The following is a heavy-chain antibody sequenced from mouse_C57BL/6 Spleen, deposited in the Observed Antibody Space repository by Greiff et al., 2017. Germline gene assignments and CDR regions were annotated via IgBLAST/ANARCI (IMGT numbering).Heavy chain of an antibody. Sequence: QVQLQQPGAELVKPGASVKLSCKASGYTFTSYWMHWVKQTPGQGLEWIGMIHPNSGSTNYNEKFKSKATLTVDKSSSTAYMQLRSLTSEDSAVYYCARPVPIATVVADYFDYWGQGTTLTVSS. CDR2: IHPNSGST. D-gene: IGHD1-1*01. CDR3: ARPVPIATVVADYFDY. J-gene: IGHJ2*01. CDR1: GYTFTSYW. V-gene: IGHV1-64*01.